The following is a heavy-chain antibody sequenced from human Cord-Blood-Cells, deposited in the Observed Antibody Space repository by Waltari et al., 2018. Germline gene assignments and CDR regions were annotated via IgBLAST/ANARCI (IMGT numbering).Heavy chain of an antibody. CDR1: GFTFSSYG. CDR2: ISYDGSNK. J-gene: IGHJ3*02. CDR3: AKVLSSWRWGDAFDI. Sequence: QVQLVESGGGVVQPGRSLRLSCAASGFTFSSYGMHWVRQAPGKGLELVAVISYDGSNKYYADSVKGRFTISRDNSKNTLYLQMNSLRAEDTAVYYCAKVLSSWRWGDAFDIWGQGTMVTVSS. V-gene: IGHV3-30*18. D-gene: IGHD6-6*01.